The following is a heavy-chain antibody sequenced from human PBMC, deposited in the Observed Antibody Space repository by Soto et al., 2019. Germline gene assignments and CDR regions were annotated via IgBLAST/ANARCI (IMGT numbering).Heavy chain of an antibody. CDR2: ISSSSSYI. D-gene: IGHD6-19*01. CDR1: GFTFSSYS. Sequence: EVQLVESWGGLVKPGGSLRLSCAASGFTFSSYSMNWVRQAPGKGLEWVSSISSSSSYIYYADSVKGRFTISRDKAKNSLYLEMNSLRAEDTAVYYCAREYSSFAAEYYFDYWGQGTLVTVSS. V-gene: IGHV3-21*03. CDR3: AREYSSFAAEYYFDY. J-gene: IGHJ4*02.